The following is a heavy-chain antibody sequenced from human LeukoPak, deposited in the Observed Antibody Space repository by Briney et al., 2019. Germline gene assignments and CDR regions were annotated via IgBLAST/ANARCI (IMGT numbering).Heavy chain of an antibody. D-gene: IGHD3-3*01. J-gene: IGHJ4*02. Sequence: GASVKVSCKASGYTFTGHYMHWVRQAPGQGLEWMGWINPNSGDTHYAQKFQGRVTMTRDSSINAAYMELTRLRSDDTAVYYCARVKYDFWSGYYYYWGQGTLVTVSS. CDR3: ARVKYDFWSGYYYY. CDR2: INPNSGDT. CDR1: GYTFTGHY. V-gene: IGHV1-2*02.